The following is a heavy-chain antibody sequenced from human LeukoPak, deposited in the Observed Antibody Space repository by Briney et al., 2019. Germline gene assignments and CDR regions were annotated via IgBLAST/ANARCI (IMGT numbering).Heavy chain of an antibody. CDR3: AKDFAYCGGDCYSDYFDY. V-gene: IGHV3-43*02. J-gene: IGHJ4*02. D-gene: IGHD2-21*02. Sequence: SGGSLRLSCAASGFTFDGYAMHWVRQAPGKGLEWVSLISGDGGSTYYADSVKGRFTISRDNSKNSLYLQMNSLRTEDTALYYCAKDFAYCGGDCYSDYFDYWGQGTLVTVSS. CDR1: GFTFDGYA. CDR2: ISGDGGST.